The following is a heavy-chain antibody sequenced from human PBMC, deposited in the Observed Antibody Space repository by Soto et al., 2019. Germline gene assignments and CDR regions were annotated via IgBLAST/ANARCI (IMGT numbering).Heavy chain of an antibody. CDR3: ARASRVVVALDY. CDR2: TRNKANSYTT. V-gene: IGHV3-72*01. Sequence: EVQLVESGGGLVQPGGSLRLSCAASGFTFSDHYMDWVREAPGKGLEWVGRTRNKANSYTTEYAASVKGRFTISRDDSNNSLYLQMNSLKTEDAAVYYCARASRVVVALDYWGQGTLVTVSS. J-gene: IGHJ4*02. CDR1: GFTFSDHY. D-gene: IGHD5-12*01.